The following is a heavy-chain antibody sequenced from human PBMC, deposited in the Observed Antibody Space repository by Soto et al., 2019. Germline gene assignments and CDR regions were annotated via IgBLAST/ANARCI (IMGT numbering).Heavy chain of an antibody. D-gene: IGHD5-12*01. V-gene: IGHV3-23*01. J-gene: IGHJ4*02. CDR2: ISGSGGST. CDR1: GVTFSSYA. Sequence: GGSLRLSCAASGVTFSSYAMSWVRQAPGKGLEWVSAISGSGGSTYYADSVKGRFTISRDNSKNTLYLQMNSLRAEDTAVYYCAKVRDGYNFNYWGQGTLVTVSS. CDR3: AKVRDGYNFNY.